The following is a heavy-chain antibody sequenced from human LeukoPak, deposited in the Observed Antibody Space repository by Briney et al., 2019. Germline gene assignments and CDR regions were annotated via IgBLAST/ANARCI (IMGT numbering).Heavy chain of an antibody. Sequence: GGSLRLSCAASGFTFSSYAMSWVRQAPGKGLEWVSAISGSGGSTYYADSVKGRFTISRDNSKNTLYLQMNSLRAEDTAVYYCARDKGGSKTTAAGTRSWFDPWGQGTLVTVSS. CDR2: ISGSGGST. CDR3: ARDKGGSKTTAAGTRSWFDP. V-gene: IGHV3-23*01. CDR1: GFTFSSYA. J-gene: IGHJ5*02. D-gene: IGHD6-13*01.